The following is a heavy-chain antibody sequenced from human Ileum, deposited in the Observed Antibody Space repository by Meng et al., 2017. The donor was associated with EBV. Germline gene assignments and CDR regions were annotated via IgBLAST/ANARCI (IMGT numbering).Heavy chain of an antibody. V-gene: IGHV4-4*02. CDR2: IYHSGST. D-gene: IGHD2-8*01. CDR1: GDSMTNNNW. Sequence: QVQVPVSAPGLVNPSGTSSLTGGVSGDSMTNNNWWTWVRQPSGKGLERIGEIYHSGSTNYHPSLQSRATISVDMSKKQFSLKLRSVTAADTAVYYCARTGVGLAFDYWGLGTLVTVSS. J-gene: IGHJ4*01. CDR3: ARTGVGLAFDY.